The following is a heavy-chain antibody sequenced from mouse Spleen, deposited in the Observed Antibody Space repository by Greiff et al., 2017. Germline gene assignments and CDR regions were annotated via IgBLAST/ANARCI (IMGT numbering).Heavy chain of an antibody. CDR1: GFTFSSYA. V-gene: IGHV5-9-1*01. Sequence: DVMLVESGGGLVKPGGSLKLSCAASGFTFSSYAMSWVRQTPEKRLEWVATISSGGSYTYYPDSVKGRFTISRDNAKNTLYLQMSSLRSEDTAMYYCARRGGGNWDLYYFDYWGQGTTLTVSS. CDR2: ISSGGSYT. D-gene: IGHD4-1*01. CDR3: ARRGGGNWDLYYFDY. J-gene: IGHJ2*01.